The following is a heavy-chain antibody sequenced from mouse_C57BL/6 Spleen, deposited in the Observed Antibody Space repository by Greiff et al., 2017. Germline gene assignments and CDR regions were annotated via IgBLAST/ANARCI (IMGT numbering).Heavy chain of an antibody. Sequence: QVHVKQPGAELVKPGASVKMSCKASGYTFTSYWITWVKQRPGQGLEWIGDIYPGSGSTNYNEKFKSKATLTVDTSSSTAYMQLSSLTSEDSAVYYCAATDYQFAYWGQGTLVTVSA. J-gene: IGHJ3*01. D-gene: IGHD2-4*01. CDR2: IYPGSGST. CDR3: AATDYQFAY. V-gene: IGHV1-55*01. CDR1: GYTFTSYW.